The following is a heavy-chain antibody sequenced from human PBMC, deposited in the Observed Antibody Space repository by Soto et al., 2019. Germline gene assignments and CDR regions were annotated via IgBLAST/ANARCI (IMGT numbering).Heavy chain of an antibody. Sequence: HPGGSLRLSCAASGFTFSSYAMHWVRQAPGKGLEWVAVISYDGSNKYYADSVKGRFTISRDNSKNTLYLQMNSLRAEDTAVYYCARDPMVRGVIMYYFDYWGQGTLVTVSS. CDR1: GFTFSSYA. CDR3: ARDPMVRGVIMYYFDY. CDR2: ISYDGSNK. D-gene: IGHD3-10*01. V-gene: IGHV3-30-3*01. J-gene: IGHJ4*02.